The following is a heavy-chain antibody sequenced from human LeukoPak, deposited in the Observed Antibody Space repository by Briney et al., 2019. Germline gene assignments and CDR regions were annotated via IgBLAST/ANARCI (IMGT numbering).Heavy chain of an antibody. CDR2: ISDSGSTA. CDR3: AKDIQTWPRFPDY. Sequence: PGGSLRLSCAASGFTFSSFAMGWVRQAPGKGLEWVSGISDSGSTAFYADSVKGRFTSSRDNPKSTLYLQMNSLRAEDTAVYYCAKDIQTWPRFPDYWGQGTLVTVSS. J-gene: IGHJ4*02. V-gene: IGHV3-23*01. D-gene: IGHD5-12*01. CDR1: GFTFSSFA.